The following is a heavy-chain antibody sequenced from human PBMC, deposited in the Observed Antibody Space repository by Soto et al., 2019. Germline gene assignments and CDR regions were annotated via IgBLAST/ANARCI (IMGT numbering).Heavy chain of an antibody. Sequence: GGSLRLSCAASGFTFSSYSMNWVRQAPGKGLEWVSYISSSSSTIYYADSVKGRFTISRDNAKNSLYLQMNSLRAEDTAVYYCARDLLEYSSSSVYWGQGTLVTVSS. D-gene: IGHD6-6*01. CDR2: ISSSSSTI. J-gene: IGHJ4*02. CDR3: ARDLLEYSSSSVY. V-gene: IGHV3-48*01. CDR1: GFTFSSYS.